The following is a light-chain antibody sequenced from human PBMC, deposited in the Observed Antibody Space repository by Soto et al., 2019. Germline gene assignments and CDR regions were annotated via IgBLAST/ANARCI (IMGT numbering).Light chain of an antibody. V-gene: IGKV3-20*01. Sequence: EIVLTQSPGTLSLSPGERATLSCGASQSLSSNSLAWYQQKPGQAPRLLIYGASSRATGIPDRFSGSGSGTDFTLTISRLEPYDFAVYYCQQYGSSGTFGQGTKVEIK. J-gene: IGKJ1*01. CDR2: GAS. CDR1: QSLSSNS. CDR3: QQYGSSGT.